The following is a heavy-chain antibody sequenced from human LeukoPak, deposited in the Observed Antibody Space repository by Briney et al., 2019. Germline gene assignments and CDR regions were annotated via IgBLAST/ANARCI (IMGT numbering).Heavy chain of an antibody. CDR2: ISYDGSNK. D-gene: IGHD3-9*01. CDR1: GFTFSSYG. Sequence: PGRSLRLSCAASGFTFSSYGMHWVRQAPGKGLEWVAVISYDGSNKYYADSVKGRFTISRDNSKNTLYLQMNSLRAEDTAVYYCARDYTGYFPWGQGTLVIVSS. CDR3: ARDYTGYFP. V-gene: IGHV3-30*03. J-gene: IGHJ5*02.